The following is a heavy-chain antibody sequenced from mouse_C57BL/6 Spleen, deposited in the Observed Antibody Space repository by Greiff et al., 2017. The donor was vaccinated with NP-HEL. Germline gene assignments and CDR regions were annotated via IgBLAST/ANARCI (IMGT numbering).Heavy chain of an antibody. D-gene: IGHD1-3*01. CDR1: GFTFSSYA. CDR2: ISSGGDYI. J-gene: IGHJ4*01. CDR3: TRDKGKSGDY. Sequence: EVKLVESGAGLVKPGGSLKLSCAASGFTFSSYAMSWVRQTPEQRLEWVAYISSGGDYIYYVDTVKGRFTFSRDNARNTLYLQMSSLKSEDATMYYCTRDKGKSGDYWGQGTSVTVSS. V-gene: IGHV5-9-1*02.